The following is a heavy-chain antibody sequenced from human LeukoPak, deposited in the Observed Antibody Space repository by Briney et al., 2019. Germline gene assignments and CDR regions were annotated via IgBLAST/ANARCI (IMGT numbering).Heavy chain of an antibody. D-gene: IGHD5-12*01. V-gene: IGHV4-59*13. CDR2: IYHCRSA. Sequence: AETLSHMHTVSGLSHSSYYWRWMRPPPGRGREWMGYIYHCRSAHYYTSLKNRVTISVDTSKNQFSLKLSSVAAADTAVYYCARSIYSGYDQSLEFDYWGQGTLVTVSS. CDR3: ARSIYSGYDQSLEFDY. J-gene: IGHJ4*02. CDR1: GLSHSSYY.